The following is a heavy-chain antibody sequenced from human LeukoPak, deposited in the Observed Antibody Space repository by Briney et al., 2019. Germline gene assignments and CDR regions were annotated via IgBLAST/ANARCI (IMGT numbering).Heavy chain of an antibody. CDR2: IKQDGSEK. CDR3: ARDGYNYVLDC. Sequence: PGGSLRLSCAASGFTFSSYWMSWVRQAPGKRLEWVANIKQDGSEKYYVESVKGRFTISRDNAKNSLSLQMDSLRADDTAVYYCARDGYNYVLDCWGQGTLATVSS. J-gene: IGHJ4*02. V-gene: IGHV3-7*01. CDR1: GFTFSSYW. D-gene: IGHD5-24*01.